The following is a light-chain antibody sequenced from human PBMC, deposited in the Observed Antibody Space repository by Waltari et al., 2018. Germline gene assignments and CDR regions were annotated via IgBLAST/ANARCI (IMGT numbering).Light chain of an antibody. CDR3: GSWDTSLSAGV. CDR2: DDN. Sequence: QSVLTPPPSVSAAPGQKVTISCSGGSSHLGNNFVSRYQQLPGTAPKLLIYDDNKRPSGIPDRFSGSKSGTSATLGITGLQTGDEADYYCGSWDTSLSAGVFGGGTKLTVL. V-gene: IGLV1-51*01. CDR1: SSHLGNNF. J-gene: IGLJ3*02.